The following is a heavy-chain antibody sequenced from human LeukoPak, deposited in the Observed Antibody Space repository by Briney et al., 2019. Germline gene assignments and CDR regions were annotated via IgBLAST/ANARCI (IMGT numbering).Heavy chain of an antibody. CDR1: GGSISSYY. D-gene: IGHD3-3*01. J-gene: IGHJ3*02. V-gene: IGHV4-59*01. Sequence: SETLSLTCTVSGGSISSYYWSWIRQPPGKGLEWIGYIYYSGSTNYNPSLKSRVTISVDTSKNQVSLKLSSVTAADTAVYYCAAFYDFWSGYYIENAFDIWGQGTMVTVSS. CDR2: IYYSGST. CDR3: AAFYDFWSGYYIENAFDI.